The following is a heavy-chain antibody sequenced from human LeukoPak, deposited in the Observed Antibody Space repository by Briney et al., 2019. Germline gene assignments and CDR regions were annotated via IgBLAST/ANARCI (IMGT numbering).Heavy chain of an antibody. CDR2: IYYTGHS. Sequence: PSETLSLTCTFSGGPTSLYYWTWIRQPPGKGLEWIGYIYYTGHSNYNSNLKSRVTISVDTSKNQFSLKLSSVTAADTAVYYCARGRITIFGVVIIGYYFDYWGQGTLVTVSS. V-gene: IGHV4-59*12. CDR3: ARGRITIFGVVIIGYYFDY. J-gene: IGHJ4*02. CDR1: GGPTSLYY. D-gene: IGHD3-3*01.